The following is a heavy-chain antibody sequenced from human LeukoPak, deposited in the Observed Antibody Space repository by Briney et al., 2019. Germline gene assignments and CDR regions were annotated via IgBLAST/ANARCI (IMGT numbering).Heavy chain of an antibody. Sequence: ASVKVSCKASGYTFTSSGISWVRQAPGQGLEWMGWISAYNGNTHYVQNLQGRVTMTTDTSTSTAYMELSSLRSDDTAVYYCAKNKWESWFDPWGQGTLVTVSS. D-gene: IGHD1-26*01. CDR3: AKNKWESWFDP. V-gene: IGHV1-18*01. J-gene: IGHJ5*02. CDR2: ISAYNGNT. CDR1: GYTFTSSG.